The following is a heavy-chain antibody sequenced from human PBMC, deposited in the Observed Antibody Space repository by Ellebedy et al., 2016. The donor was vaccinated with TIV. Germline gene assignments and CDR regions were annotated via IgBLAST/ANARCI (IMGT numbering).Heavy chain of an antibody. Sequence: GGSLRLSCAAPGFTFSSYSMNWVRQAPGKGLEWVSSITSSSTYIYSADSVKGRFTISRDNAKNSLYLQMNSLRAEDTAVYYCARGLRYGWGFDYWGQGTLVTVSS. CDR2: ITSSSTYI. J-gene: IGHJ4*02. CDR3: ARGLRYGWGFDY. D-gene: IGHD6-19*01. CDR1: GFTFSSYS. V-gene: IGHV3-21*01.